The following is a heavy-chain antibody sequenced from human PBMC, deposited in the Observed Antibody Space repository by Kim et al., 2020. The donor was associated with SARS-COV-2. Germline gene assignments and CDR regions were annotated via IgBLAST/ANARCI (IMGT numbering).Heavy chain of an antibody. V-gene: IGHV3-23*01. J-gene: IGHJ4*02. Sequence: GGSLRLSCAASGFTFSSYAMSWVRQAPGKGLEWVSAISGSGGSTYYADSVKGRFTISRDNSKNTLYLQMNSLRAEDTAVYYCASARITIFGVDKYYFDYWGQGTLVTVSS. D-gene: IGHD3-3*01. CDR2: ISGSGGST. CDR3: ASARITIFGVDKYYFDY. CDR1: GFTFSSYA.